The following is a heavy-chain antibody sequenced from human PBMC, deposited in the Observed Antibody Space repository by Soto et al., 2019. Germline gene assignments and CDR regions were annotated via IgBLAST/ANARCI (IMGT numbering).Heavy chain of an antibody. Sequence: QVQLQESGPGLVKPSETLSLTCTVSGGSVSSGSYYWSWIRQPPGKGLEWIGYIYYSGSTNYNPSLKSRVTISVDTSKNQFSLKLSSVNAADTAVYYCARDHLDYGDFSGGIDYWGQGTLVTVSS. V-gene: IGHV4-61*01. CDR3: ARDHLDYGDFSGGIDY. CDR1: GGSVSSGSYY. J-gene: IGHJ4*02. CDR2: IYYSGST. D-gene: IGHD4-17*01.